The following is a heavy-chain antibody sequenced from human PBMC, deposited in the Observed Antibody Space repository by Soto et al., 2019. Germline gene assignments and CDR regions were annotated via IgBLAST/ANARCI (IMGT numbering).Heavy chain of an antibody. CDR1: GGSVSSGSYY. J-gene: IGHJ4*02. V-gene: IGHV4-61*01. CDR2: IYYSGST. CDR3: ARDEPRARVFFVY. Sequence: PSETLSLTCTVSGGSVSSGSYYWSWIRQPPGKGLEWIGYIYYSGSTNYNPSLKSRVTISVDTSKNQFSLKLSSVTAADTAVYYCARDEPRARVFFVYWGQGTLVTVSS.